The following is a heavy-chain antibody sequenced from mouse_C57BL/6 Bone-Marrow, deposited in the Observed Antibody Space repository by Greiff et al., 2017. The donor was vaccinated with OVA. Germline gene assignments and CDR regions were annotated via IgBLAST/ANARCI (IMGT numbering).Heavy chain of an antibody. CDR1: GYTFTDYY. J-gene: IGHJ2*01. CDR3: ARRWITTVVARYFDY. D-gene: IGHD1-1*01. V-gene: IGHV1-26*01. CDR2: INPNNGGT. Sequence: EVQLQQSGPELVKPGASVKISCKASGYTFTDYYMNWVKQSHGKSLEWIGDINPNNGGTSYNQKFKGKATLTVDKSSSTAYIELRSLTSEDSAVYYCARRWITTVVARYFDYWGQGTTLTVSS.